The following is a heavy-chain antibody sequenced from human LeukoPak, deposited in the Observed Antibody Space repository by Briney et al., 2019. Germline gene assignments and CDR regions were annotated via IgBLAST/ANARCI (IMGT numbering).Heavy chain of an antibody. Sequence: GGSLRLSCAASGFTFSSYWMSWVRQAPGRGLEWVANIKYDGSEKDYADSVKGRFTISRDNAKNSLYLQMNSLRAEDTAVYYCARDIEAAGLFFDYWGQGTLVTVSS. CDR3: ARDIEAAGLFFDY. V-gene: IGHV3-7*01. CDR2: IKYDGSEK. J-gene: IGHJ4*02. CDR1: GFTFSSYW. D-gene: IGHD6-13*01.